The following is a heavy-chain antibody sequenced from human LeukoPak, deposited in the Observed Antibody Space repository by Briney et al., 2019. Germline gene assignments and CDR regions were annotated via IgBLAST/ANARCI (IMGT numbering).Heavy chain of an antibody. Sequence: ASVKVSCKASGYTFTGYYMHWVRQAPGQGLEWMGWINPNSGGTNYAQKFQGRVTMTRDTSISTAYMELSRMRSDDTAVYYCARDFVRGYSYGFFDYWGQGTLVTVSS. CDR2: INPNSGGT. CDR1: GYTFTGYY. CDR3: ARDFVRGYSYGFFDY. V-gene: IGHV1-2*02. D-gene: IGHD5-18*01. J-gene: IGHJ4*02.